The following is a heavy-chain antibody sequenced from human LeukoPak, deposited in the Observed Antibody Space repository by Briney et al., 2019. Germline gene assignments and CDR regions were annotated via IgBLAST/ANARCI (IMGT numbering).Heavy chain of an antibody. D-gene: IGHD6-13*01. CDR3: ARDEQLAVDY. CDR1: GLTFSNYA. V-gene: IGHV3-23*01. Sequence: GGSLRLSCAASGLTFSNYAMTWVRQAPGKGLEWVSAISTNGDRTYYADSVKGRFTVSRDNFKNTLYLQMNSLRAEDTAVYYCARDEQLAVDYWGQGTLVTVSS. J-gene: IGHJ4*02. CDR2: ISTNGDRT.